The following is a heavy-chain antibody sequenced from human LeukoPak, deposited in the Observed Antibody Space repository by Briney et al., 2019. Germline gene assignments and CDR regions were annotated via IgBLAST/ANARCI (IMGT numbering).Heavy chain of an antibody. CDR2: ISYDGRDI. D-gene: IGHD3-22*01. V-gene: IGHV3-30*04. CDR3: ARVFPQYYYHNSDYIGVDY. J-gene: IGHJ4*02. CDR1: GFSFSNYG. Sequence: PGGSLRLSCAASGFSFSNYGLHWVRQAPGEGLEWVSLISYDGRDIQYADSVKGRFTISRDNSKNTLYLQMNSLRAEDTAVYYCARVFPQYYYHNSDYIGVDYWGQGTLVTVSS.